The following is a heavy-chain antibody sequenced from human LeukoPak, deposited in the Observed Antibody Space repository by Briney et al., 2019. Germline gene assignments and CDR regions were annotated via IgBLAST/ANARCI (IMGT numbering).Heavy chain of an antibody. J-gene: IGHJ4*02. CDR1: GGSMSSSSYY. CDR2: IHYSGST. D-gene: IGHD2-2*01. V-gene: IGHV4-39*01. Sequence: KPSETLSLTCTVSGGSMSSSSYYWGWIRQPPGKGLEWIGSIHYSGSTYYNPSLEGRVTIAVDTSKNQFSLKLNSVTAADTAVYYCASPLGYCSSTDCYGDYWGQGTLVTVSS. CDR3: ASPLGYCSSTDCYGDY.